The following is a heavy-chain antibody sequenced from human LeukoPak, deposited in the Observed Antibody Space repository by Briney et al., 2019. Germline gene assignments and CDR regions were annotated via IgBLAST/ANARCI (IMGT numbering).Heavy chain of an antibody. J-gene: IGHJ4*02. CDR2: IYYSGST. CDR1: GGSISSGGYY. Sequence: SETLSLTCTVSGGSISSGGYYWSWIRQHPGKGLEWIGCIYYSGSTYYNPSLKSRVTISVDTSKNQFSLKLSSVTAADTAVYYCASTTLHYFDYWGQGTLVTVSS. D-gene: IGHD4-17*01. CDR3: ASTTLHYFDY. V-gene: IGHV4-31*03.